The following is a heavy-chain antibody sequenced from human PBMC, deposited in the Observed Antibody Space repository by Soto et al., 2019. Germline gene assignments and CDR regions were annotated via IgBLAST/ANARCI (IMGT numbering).Heavy chain of an antibody. CDR1: GGTFSSYA. CDR3: ARVPLGCGGDRCYYFDG. V-gene: IGHV1-69*13. J-gene: IGHJ4*01. CDR2: IIPIFGTA. Sequence: ASVKVSCKASGGTFSSYAISWVRQAPGQGLEWMGGIIPIFGTANYAQKFQGRVTITADESTSTAYMELSSLRSEDTAVYYCARVPLGCGGDRCYYFDGWGNGTLGTVTA. D-gene: IGHD2-21*02.